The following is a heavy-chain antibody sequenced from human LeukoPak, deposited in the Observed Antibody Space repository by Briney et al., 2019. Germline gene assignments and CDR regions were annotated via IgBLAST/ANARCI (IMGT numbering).Heavy chain of an antibody. CDR1: GGSLSSSSYY. V-gene: IGHV4-39*01. CDR3: AREYYYGSGSFPSNAFDI. D-gene: IGHD3-10*01. J-gene: IGHJ3*02. Sequence: PSETLSLTCTVSGGSLSSSSYYWGWIRQPPGKGLEWIGSIYYSGSTYYNPSLKSRVTISVDTSKNQFSLKLSSVTAADTAVYYCAREYYYGSGSFPSNAFDIWGQGTMVTVSS. CDR2: IYYSGST.